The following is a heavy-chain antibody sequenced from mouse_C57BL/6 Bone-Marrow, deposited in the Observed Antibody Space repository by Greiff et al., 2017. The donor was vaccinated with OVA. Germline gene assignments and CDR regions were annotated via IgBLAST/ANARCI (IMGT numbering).Heavy chain of an antibody. CDR3: TTLGYFDY. CDR2: IDPENGDT. J-gene: IGHJ2*01. V-gene: IGHV14-4*01. CDR1: GFNIKDDY. Sequence: EVQVVESGAELVRPGASVKLSCTASGFNIKDDYMHWVKQRPEQGLEWIGWIDPENGDTEYASKFQGKATITADTSSNTAYLQLSSLTSEDTAVYYCTTLGYFDYWGQGTTLTVSS.